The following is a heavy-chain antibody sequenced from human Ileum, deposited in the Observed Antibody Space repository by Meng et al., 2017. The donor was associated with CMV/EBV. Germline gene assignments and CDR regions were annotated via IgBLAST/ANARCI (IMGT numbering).Heavy chain of an antibody. CDR2: MNPKGGST. CDR1: GYTFSGYY. Sequence: GYTFSGYYSNWVRHAPGQGLDWVGCMNPKGGSTHCAQKFQGRVTMTRDTTISKAYMELSRLKSDDTTVYYSARDYCSSTSCYKYFQLWGQGTLVTVSS. V-gene: IGHV1-2*02. CDR3: ARDYCSSTSCYKYFQL. J-gene: IGHJ1*01. D-gene: IGHD2-2*01.